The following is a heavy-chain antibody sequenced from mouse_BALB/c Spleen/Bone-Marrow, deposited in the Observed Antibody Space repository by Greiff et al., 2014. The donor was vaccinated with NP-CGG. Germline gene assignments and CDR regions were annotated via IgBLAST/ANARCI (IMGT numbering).Heavy chain of an antibody. CDR2: FNPITAYT. V-gene: IGHV1-7*01. J-gene: IGHJ3*01. Sequence: QVQLQQPGAELAKPGASVKMSCKASGYTFTNYWMHWVKQRPGQGLEWIGYFNPITAYTEYNQKFKDKDTLTADKSSSTAYMHMSSLTSEGSAVYDCARWGQLGISKAWFAYWGQGTLVTVSA. CDR1: GYTFTNYW. D-gene: IGHD3-1*01. CDR3: ARWGQLGISKAWFAY.